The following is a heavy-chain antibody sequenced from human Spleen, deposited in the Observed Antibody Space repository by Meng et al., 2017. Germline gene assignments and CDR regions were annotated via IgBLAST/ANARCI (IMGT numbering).Heavy chain of an antibody. Sequence: GESLKISCAASGFTFSSYEMNWVRQAPGKGLEWVSYISRSGSTIYYAGSVKGRFTISRDNAKNSLYLQMNSLRAEDTAVYYCARALDYDFWSGYYVLAYWGQGTLVTVSS. CDR2: ISRSGSTI. CDR3: ARALDYDFWSGYYVLAY. D-gene: IGHD3-3*01. CDR1: GFTFSSYE. J-gene: IGHJ4*02. V-gene: IGHV3-48*03.